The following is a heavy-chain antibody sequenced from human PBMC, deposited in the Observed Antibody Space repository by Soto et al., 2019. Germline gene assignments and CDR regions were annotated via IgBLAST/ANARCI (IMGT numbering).Heavy chain of an antibody. CDR3: ARGDRGAFDL. Sequence: EVQLLESGGGLVRPGASLRLSCAASGFTFSYYWMHWVRQAPGMGLVWVSRIHSDGSSTTYADSVKGRFTISRDNARNTLYLQMNSLRAEDTAVYYCARGDRGAFDLWGQGTVLTVSS. V-gene: IGHV3-74*01. D-gene: IGHD1-26*01. CDR2: IHSDGSST. J-gene: IGHJ3*01. CDR1: GFTFSYYW.